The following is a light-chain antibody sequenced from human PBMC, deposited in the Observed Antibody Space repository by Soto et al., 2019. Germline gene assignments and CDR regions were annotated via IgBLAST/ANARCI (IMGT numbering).Light chain of an antibody. V-gene: IGLV3-25*02. CDR3: QSSDDTGNYYL. J-gene: IGLJ1*01. CDR2: KDS. CDR1: ELSKQY. Sequence: ELTQTPSVSVSPGQTASITCSGDELSKQYVYWYQQKPGQAPVLVIYKDSERASGIPERFSASSSGTTVTLTISGVRAEDEADYYCQSSDDTGNYYLFGTGTKVTV.